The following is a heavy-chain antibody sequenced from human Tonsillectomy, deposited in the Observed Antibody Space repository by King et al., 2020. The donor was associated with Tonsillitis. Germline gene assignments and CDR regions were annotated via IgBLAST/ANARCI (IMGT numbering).Heavy chain of an antibody. CDR2: ISSYNGNT. V-gene: IGHV1-18*01. J-gene: IGHJ4*02. CDR3: ARLGATTNYYFDS. D-gene: IGHD1-26*01. Sequence: VQLVQSGAEVKKPGASVKVSCKASGYTFINYGISWVRQAPGQGLECMGWISSYNGNTIYAQKLQGRVTMTTDKSTSTAYMELRSLRSDDTAIYYCARLGATTNYYFDSWGQGPLVTVSS. CDR1: GYTFINYG.